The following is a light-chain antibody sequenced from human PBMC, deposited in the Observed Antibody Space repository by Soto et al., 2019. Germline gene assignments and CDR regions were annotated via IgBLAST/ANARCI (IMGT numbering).Light chain of an antibody. CDR1: QSISYW. CDR3: QQYSSYQWT. CDR2: DAS. V-gene: IGKV1-5*01. J-gene: IGKJ1*01. Sequence: DIQMTQSPSTLSASVGDRVSITCRASQSISYWLAWYQQKPGKAPKLLIFDASNLESGVPSRFSGSGAGTEFTPTISSLQPDDFATYYCQQYSSYQWTFGQGTKV.